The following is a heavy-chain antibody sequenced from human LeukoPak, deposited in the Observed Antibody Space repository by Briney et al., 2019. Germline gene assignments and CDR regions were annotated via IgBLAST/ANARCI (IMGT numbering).Heavy chain of an antibody. D-gene: IGHD3-16*02. CDR2: ISAYNGNT. CDR1: GYTFTSYG. Sequence: ASVKVSCKASGYTFTSYGISWVRQAPGQGLEWMGWISAYNGNTNYAQKLQGRVTMTTDTSTSTAYMELRSLRSDDTAVYYCVRGPLLGVWGSYRYGLTDGYWGQGTLVTVSS. V-gene: IGHV1-18*01. J-gene: IGHJ4*02. CDR3: VRGPLLGVWGSYRYGLTDGY.